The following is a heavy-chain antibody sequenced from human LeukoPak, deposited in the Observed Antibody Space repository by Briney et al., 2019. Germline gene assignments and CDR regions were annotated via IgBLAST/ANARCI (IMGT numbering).Heavy chain of an antibody. CDR2: ISYDGSNK. CDR1: GFTFSSYA. D-gene: IGHD4-17*01. CDR3: ARDDYGDYFFDY. V-gene: IGHV3-30*04. Sequence: PGGSLRLSCAASGFTFSSYAMHWVRQAPGKGLEWVAVISYDGSNKYYADSVKGRFTISGDNSKNTLYLQMNSLRAEDTAVYYCARDDYGDYFFDYWGQGTLVTVSS. J-gene: IGHJ4*02.